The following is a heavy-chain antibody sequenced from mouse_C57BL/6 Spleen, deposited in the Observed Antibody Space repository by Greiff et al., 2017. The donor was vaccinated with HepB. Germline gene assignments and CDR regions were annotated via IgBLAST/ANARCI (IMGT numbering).Heavy chain of an antibody. J-gene: IGHJ2*01. CDR2: IHPNSGST. CDR3: ARSPGNYFDY. CDR1: GYTFTSYW. V-gene: IGHV1-64*01. Sequence: QVQLQQPGAELVKPGASVKLSCKASGYTFTSYWMHWVKQRPGQGLEWIGMIHPNSGSTNYNEKFKSKATMTVDKSSSTAYMQLSSLTAEDSAVYYCARSPGNYFDYWGQGTTLTVSS.